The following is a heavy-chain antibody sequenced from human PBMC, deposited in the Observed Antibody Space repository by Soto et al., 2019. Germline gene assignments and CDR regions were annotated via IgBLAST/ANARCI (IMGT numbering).Heavy chain of an antibody. D-gene: IGHD3-10*01. CDR1: GFTFSSYS. Sequence: VGSLRLSCAASGFTFSSYSMSWVRQAPGKWLEWVSGFRTSGDGGTTYYADSVKGRFTISRDNSKNMLFLQMNSLRAEDTAIYYCAKKVNSGPGSQYFDYWGQGTLVTVSS. CDR2: FRTSGDGGTT. J-gene: IGHJ4*02. V-gene: IGHV3-23*01. CDR3: AKKVNSGPGSQYFDY.